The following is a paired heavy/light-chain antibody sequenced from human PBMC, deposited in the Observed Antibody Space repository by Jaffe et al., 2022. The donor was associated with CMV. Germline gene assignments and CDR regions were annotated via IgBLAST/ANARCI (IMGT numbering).Light chain of an antibody. Sequence: QSALTQPASVSGSPGQSITISCAGTSSDVGGYNSVSWYQQHPGKAPKLLIYDVNNRPSGVSNRFSGSKSGNTASLTISGLQAEDEADYYCSSYTSGTLVFGGGTNLAVL. CDR1: SSDVGGYNS. J-gene: IGLJ3*02. CDR2: DVN. V-gene: IGLV2-14*03. CDR3: SSYTSGTLV.
Heavy chain of an antibody. CDR3: ARVTWFCGSSSCWDLDY. V-gene: IGHV4-4*07. Sequence: QVQLQESGPGLVKPSETLSLTCTVSGGSISSNYWSWIRQPAGKGLEWIGRIYASVYPSGSTNYNPSLKSRVTMSVDTSKNQFSLKLTSVAAADTAVYYCARVTWFCGSSSCWDLDYWGQGTLVTVSS. J-gene: IGHJ4*02. CDR2: IYASVYPSGST. D-gene: IGHD2-2*01. CDR1: GGSISSNY.